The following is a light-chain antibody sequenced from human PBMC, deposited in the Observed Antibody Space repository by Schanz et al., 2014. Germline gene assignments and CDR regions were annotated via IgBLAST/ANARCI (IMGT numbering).Light chain of an antibody. J-gene: IGKJ1*01. CDR3: QKYDRAPWT. Sequence: DIQMTQSPSSLSASVGDRVTITCQASQDISNYLNWYQQKPGKAPKVLIYAASSLQSGVPSRFSGSGSGTDFTLTISSLQPEDVATYYCQKYDRAPWTFGQGTRVEIK. CDR2: AAS. CDR1: QDISNY. V-gene: IGKV1-39*01.